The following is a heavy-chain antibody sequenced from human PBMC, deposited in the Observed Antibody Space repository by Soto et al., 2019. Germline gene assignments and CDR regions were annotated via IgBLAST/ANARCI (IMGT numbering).Heavy chain of an antibody. CDR1: GGSVSSGRYY. Sequence: QVQLQQWGAGLLKPSETLSLTCAVYGGSVSSGRYYWSWIRQPPGMGLEWIGEMSHSGGTHFNPFLESRATISVGTSKNQFSLKMSSVTAADTALYYCARVERGTATTVVDAFDIWGPGTMVTVSS. V-gene: IGHV4-34*01. J-gene: IGHJ3*02. D-gene: IGHD1-1*01. CDR2: MSHSGGT. CDR3: ARVERGTATTVVDAFDI.